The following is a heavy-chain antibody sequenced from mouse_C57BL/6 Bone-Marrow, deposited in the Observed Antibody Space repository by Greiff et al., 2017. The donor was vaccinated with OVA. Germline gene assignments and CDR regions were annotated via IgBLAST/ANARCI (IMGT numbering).Heavy chain of an antibody. CDR2: ISYDGSN. CDR1: GYSITSGYY. Sequence: EVQLQESGPGLVKPSQSLSLTCSVTGYSITSGYYWNWIRQFPGNKLEWMGYISYDGSNNYNPSLKNRISITRDTSKNQFFLKLNSVTTEDTATYYCAREGPTVVATRGYWGQGTTLTVSS. D-gene: IGHD1-1*01. V-gene: IGHV3-6*01. CDR3: AREGPTVVATRGY. J-gene: IGHJ2*01.